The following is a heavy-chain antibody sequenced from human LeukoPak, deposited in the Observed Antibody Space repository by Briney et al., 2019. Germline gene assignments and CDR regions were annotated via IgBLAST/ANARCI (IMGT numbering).Heavy chain of an antibody. CDR1: GFTFSSYS. Sequence: GGSLRLSCAASGFTFSSYSMNWVRQAPGKGLEWVSSVSSSSSYIYYADSVKGRFTISRDNAKNSLYLQMNSLRAEDTAVYYCARDQGPGGAATDYWGQGTLVTVSS. V-gene: IGHV3-21*01. J-gene: IGHJ4*02. CDR3: ARDQGPGGAATDY. D-gene: IGHD1-26*01. CDR2: VSSSSSYI.